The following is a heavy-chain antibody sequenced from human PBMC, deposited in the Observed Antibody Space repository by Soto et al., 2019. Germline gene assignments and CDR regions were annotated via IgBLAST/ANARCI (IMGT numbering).Heavy chain of an antibody. CDR2: IDPSDSYT. J-gene: IGHJ2*01. CDR1: GYSFTSYW. CDR3: ARLDIAVAHPYWYFDL. Sequence: VESLKISCKGPGYSFTSYWISWVRQMPGKGLEWMGRIDPSDSYTNYSPSFKGHVTISADKSISTAYLQWSSLKASDTAMYYCARLDIAVAHPYWYFDLWGRGNMV. D-gene: IGHD6-19*01. V-gene: IGHV5-10-1*01.